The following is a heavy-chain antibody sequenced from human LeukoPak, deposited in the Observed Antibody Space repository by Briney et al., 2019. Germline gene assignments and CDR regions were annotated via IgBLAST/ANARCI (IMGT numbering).Heavy chain of an antibody. CDR2: ISAYTGNT. D-gene: IGHD4-17*01. J-gene: IGHJ4*02. V-gene: IGHV1-18*01. Sequence: ASVKVSCKASGYTFTSYGISWVRQAPGQGLEWMGWISAYTGNTNYAQKLQGRVTMTTDTSTSTAYMELRSLRSDDTAVYYCARDRYALRYFDYWGQGTLVTVSS. CDR3: ARDRYALRYFDY. CDR1: GYTFTSYG.